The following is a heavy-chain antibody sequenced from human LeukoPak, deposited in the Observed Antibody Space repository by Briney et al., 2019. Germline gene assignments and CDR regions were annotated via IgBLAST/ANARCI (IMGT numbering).Heavy chain of an antibody. CDR1: GGSISSYY. CDR3: ARGGELDGYFDY. D-gene: IGHD6-6*01. V-gene: IGHV4-59*08. J-gene: IGHJ4*02. CDR2: IYYSGST. Sequence: SETLSLTCTVSGGSISSYYWSWIRQPPGKGLEWIGYIYYSGSTNYNPSLKSRVTISVDTSKNQFSLKLSSVTAADTAVYYCARGGELDGYFDYWGQGTLVTVSS.